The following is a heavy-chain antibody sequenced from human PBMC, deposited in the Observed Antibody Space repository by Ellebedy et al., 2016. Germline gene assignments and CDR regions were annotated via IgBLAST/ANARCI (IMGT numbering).Heavy chain of an antibody. J-gene: IGHJ4*02. D-gene: IGHD3-10*01. V-gene: IGHV1-18*04. CDR2: VNTFSGNT. CDR3: AKTSGWGYGEN. CDR1: GYTFTTFS. Sequence: ASVKVSXKASGYTFTTFSITWVRQVPGQGLEWMGFVNTFSGNTKFAQKFQDRVSMTTDSSTHTAYMDLRSLRSDDTAMYYCAKTSGWGYGENWGQGTLVTVSS.